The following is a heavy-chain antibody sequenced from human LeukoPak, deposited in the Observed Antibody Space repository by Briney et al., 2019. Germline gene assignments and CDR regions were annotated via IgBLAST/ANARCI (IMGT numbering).Heavy chain of an antibody. CDR2: ISGSGGST. V-gene: IGHV3-23*01. Sequence: GGSLRLSCAASGFTFSSYAMSWVRQAPGKGLEWVSAISGSGGSTYYADSVKGRFTISRDNSKNTLYLQMNSLRAEDAAVYYCAKHGSSGWYYFDYWGQGTLVTVSS. D-gene: IGHD6-19*01. J-gene: IGHJ4*02. CDR3: AKHGSSGWYYFDY. CDR1: GFTFSSYA.